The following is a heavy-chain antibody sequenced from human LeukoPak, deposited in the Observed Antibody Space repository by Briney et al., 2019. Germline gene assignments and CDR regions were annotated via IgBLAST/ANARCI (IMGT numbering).Heavy chain of an antibody. D-gene: IGHD1-14*01. V-gene: IGHV4-39*02. J-gene: IGHJ5*02. CDR1: GGSISSSGYY. Sequence: PSETLSLTCTVSGGSISSSGYYWGWIRQPPGKGLEWIGTIYYSGTTYYNPSLKSRVTISIDTSKNHFSLKLSSVTAADTAVYYCARARTHPVNWFDPWGQGTLVTVSS. CDR2: IYYSGTT. CDR3: ARARTHPVNWFDP.